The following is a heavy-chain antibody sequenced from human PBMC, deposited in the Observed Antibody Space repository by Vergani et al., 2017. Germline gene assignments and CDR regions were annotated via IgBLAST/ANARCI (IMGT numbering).Heavy chain of an antibody. CDR3: AKYLRDSTDGLPDS. V-gene: IGHV3-30*02. CDR1: GFTFSNFG. D-gene: IGHD2-21*02. Sequence: QVQLVESAGGVVQPGGSLRLYCAASGFTFSNFGMHWIRQAPGKGLESLAYIGKDGINTRYRDAVKGRFTVARDNSKDILYLQVDSLRSEDTAVYYYAKYLRDSTDGLPDSWGPGTLVTVSS. CDR2: IGKDGINT. J-gene: IGHJ4*02.